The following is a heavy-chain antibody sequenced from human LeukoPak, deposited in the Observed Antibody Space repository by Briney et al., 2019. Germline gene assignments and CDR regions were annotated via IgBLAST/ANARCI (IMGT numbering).Heavy chain of an antibody. CDR2: ISGSGGNT. Sequence: PGGSLRLSCAASGFIFSSYAMSWVRQAPGKGLEWVSAISGSGGNTYSADSVKGRFTISRDNSKNTLYLQMNSMRAEDTALYYCAKTVEVPAAQVGSYYYYGMDVWGQGTTVTVSS. V-gene: IGHV3-23*01. D-gene: IGHD2-2*01. CDR3: AKTVEVPAAQVGSYYYYGMDV. CDR1: GFIFSSYA. J-gene: IGHJ6*02.